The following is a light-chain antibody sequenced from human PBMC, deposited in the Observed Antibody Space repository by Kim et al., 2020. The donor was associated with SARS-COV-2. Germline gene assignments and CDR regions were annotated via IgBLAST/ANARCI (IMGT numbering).Light chain of an antibody. CDR2: DVS. CDR1: SSDVGGYNY. V-gene: IGLV2-11*01. Sequence: PGQSVTISCTGTSSDVGGYNYVSWYQQHPGKAPKLMIYDVSKRPSGVPDRFSGSKSGNPASLTISGLQAEDEADYYCCSYAGSYVVFGGGTQLTVL. CDR3: CSYAGSYVV. J-gene: IGLJ2*01.